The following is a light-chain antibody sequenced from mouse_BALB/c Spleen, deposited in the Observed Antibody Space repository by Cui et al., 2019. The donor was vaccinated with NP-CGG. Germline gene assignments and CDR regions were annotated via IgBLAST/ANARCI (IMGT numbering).Light chain of an antibody. J-gene: IGLJ1*01. CDR2: GTN. CDR3: ALWYSNHWV. CDR1: GAVTTNNY. V-gene: IGLV1*01. Sequence: QAVVTQESALTTSPGATGAVTTNNYANWVQEKPDHLFTGLIGGTNNRAPGVPARFSGSLIGDKAALTITGAQTEDEAIYFCALWYSNHWVFGGGTKLTVL.